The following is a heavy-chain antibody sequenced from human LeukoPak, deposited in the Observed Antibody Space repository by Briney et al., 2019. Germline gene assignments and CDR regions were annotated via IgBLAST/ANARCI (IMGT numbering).Heavy chain of an antibody. J-gene: IGHJ4*02. V-gene: IGHV1-69*05. CDR1: GGTFSSYA. CDR3: ARGRFYGDFVG. Sequence: ASVKVSCKASGGTFSSYAISWVRQAPGQGPEWMGGIIPIFGTANYAQKFQGRVTITTDESASTAYMELSSLRSEDTAVYYCARGRFYGDFVGWGQGTLVTVSS. CDR2: IIPIFGTA. D-gene: IGHD4-17*01.